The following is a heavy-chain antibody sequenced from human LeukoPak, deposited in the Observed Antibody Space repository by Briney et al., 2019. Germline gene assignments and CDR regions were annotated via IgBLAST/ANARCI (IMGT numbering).Heavy chain of an antibody. CDR1: GFTFSDYY. Sequence: PGGSLRLSCAASGFTFSDYYMCWIRQAPGKGLEWVSYISSSDSTIYYADSVKGRFTISRDNAKNSLYLQMNSLRAEDTAVNYCARDRVVGAEKYFDYWGQGTLVTVSS. CDR3: ARDRVVGAEKYFDY. D-gene: IGHD1-26*01. V-gene: IGHV3-11*04. CDR2: ISSSDSTI. J-gene: IGHJ4*02.